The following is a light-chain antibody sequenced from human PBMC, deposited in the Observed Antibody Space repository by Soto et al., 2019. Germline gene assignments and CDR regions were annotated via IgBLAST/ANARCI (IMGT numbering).Light chain of an antibody. J-gene: IGLJ2*01. CDR3: QSFDTSPV. CDR1: NSNIGAGYD. CDR2: GNT. Sequence: QSVLTQPPSVSGAPGQRVTISRTGSNSNIGAGYDVQWYQQLPGTAPKLLIYGNTNRPSGVPDRFSGSKSGTSASLAITGLQVDDEADYYCQSFDTSPVFGEGTKLTVL. V-gene: IGLV1-40*01.